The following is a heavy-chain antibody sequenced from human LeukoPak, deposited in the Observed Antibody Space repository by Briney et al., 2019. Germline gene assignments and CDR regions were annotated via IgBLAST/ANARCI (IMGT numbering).Heavy chain of an antibody. CDR3: AKHSYSGSYSHFDF. D-gene: IGHD1-26*01. Sequence: PGGSLRLSCAASGFTFSSYAMSWVRQAPGKGLEWVSSISGSGGSTHYSDSVKGRLTISRDNSKNTLYLQMNSLRAEDTAVYYCAKHSYSGSYSHFDFWGQGTLVTVSS. V-gene: IGHV3-23*01. CDR2: ISGSGGST. J-gene: IGHJ4*02. CDR1: GFTFSSYA.